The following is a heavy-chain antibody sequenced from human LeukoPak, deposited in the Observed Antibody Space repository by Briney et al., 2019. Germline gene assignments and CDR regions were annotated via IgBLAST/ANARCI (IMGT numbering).Heavy chain of an antibody. CDR1: GGSISSYY. D-gene: IGHD5-12*01. CDR3: PRTVVTNYYHYYGMDV. CDR2: IYYSGGT. V-gene: IGHV4-59*08. Sequence: SETLSLTCTVSGGSISSYYWSWIRQPPGKGLEWIGYIYYSGGTNYNPSLKSRVTISVDTSKTQFSLKPPSVTAADTAVYYCPRTVVTNYYHYYGMDVWGQGTTVTVSS. J-gene: IGHJ6*02.